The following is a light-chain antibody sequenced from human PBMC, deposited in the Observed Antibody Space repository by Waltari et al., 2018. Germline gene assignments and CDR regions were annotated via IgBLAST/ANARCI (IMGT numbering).Light chain of an antibody. J-gene: IGLJ2*01. CDR2: RNR. CDR1: SSNIGSNT. V-gene: IGLV1-44*01. CDR3: ATWDDTLNGLV. Sequence: QSVLTQPPSASGTPGQRVTISCSGSSSNIGSNTVNWYQLLPGTAPKLIMSRNRERPPGVPDRFSGSNSGASAALAISELQSEDEADYYCATWDDTLNGLVFGGGTKLTVL.